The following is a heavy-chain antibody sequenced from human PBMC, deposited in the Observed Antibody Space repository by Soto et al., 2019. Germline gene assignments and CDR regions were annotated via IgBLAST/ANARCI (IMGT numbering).Heavy chain of an antibody. J-gene: IGHJ5*02. CDR3: ARHYGAFDP. CDR2: IYYSGST. V-gene: IGHV4-31*03. D-gene: IGHD4-17*01. CDR1: GGSISSGGYY. Sequence: SETLSLTCTVSGGSISSGGYYWSWIRQHPGKGLEWIGCIYYSGSTYYNPSLKSRITISVDTSKNRFSLKLNSVTAADTAVYYCARHYGAFDPWGQGTLVTVSS.